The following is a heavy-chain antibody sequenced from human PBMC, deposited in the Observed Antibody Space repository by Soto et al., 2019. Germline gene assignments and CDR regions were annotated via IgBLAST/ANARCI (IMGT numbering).Heavy chain of an antibody. Sequence: LGESLKISCKASGYSFNIYWIGWVRQLTGKGLEWMGVVYPDDSDTIYNPSFEGQVTISVDKSTSTAYLQWSSLKASDTAMYYCGRGAHSNSPGGVWVVGGKGTRFTVSS. CDR1: GYSFNIYW. CDR3: GRGAHSNSPGGVWVV. V-gene: IGHV5-51*01. CDR2: VYPDDSDT. D-gene: IGHD3-16*01. J-gene: IGHJ6*04.